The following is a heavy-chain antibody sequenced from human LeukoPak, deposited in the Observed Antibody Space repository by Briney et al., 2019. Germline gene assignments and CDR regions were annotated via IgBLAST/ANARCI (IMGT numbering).Heavy chain of an antibody. CDR1: GGSISNYY. Sequence: SETLSLTCTVSGGSISNYYWSWIRQPPGKGLEWIGYVYYSGSTNYNPSLKSRVTISVDTSKNQFSLRLSSVTAADTAVYYCARVGGWGDAFDIWGQGTMVTVSS. D-gene: IGHD6-19*01. J-gene: IGHJ3*02. CDR2: VYYSGST. V-gene: IGHV4-59*01. CDR3: ARVGGWGDAFDI.